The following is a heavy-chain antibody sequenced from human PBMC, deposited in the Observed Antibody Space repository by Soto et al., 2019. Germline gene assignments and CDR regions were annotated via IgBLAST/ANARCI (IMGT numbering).Heavy chain of an antibody. CDR1: GASITTYY. J-gene: IGHJ6*02. CDR3: ARFGMYCGGDCYSRDYYYYYGMDV. CDR2: ISYSGST. V-gene: IGHV4-59*06. Sequence: SETLSLTCPVSGASITTYYWSWIRQPPGKGLEWIGYISYSGSTYYNPSLKSRVTISVDTSKNQFSLKLSSVTAADTAVYYCARFGMYCGGDCYSRDYYYYYGMDVWGQGTTVTVSS. D-gene: IGHD2-21*02.